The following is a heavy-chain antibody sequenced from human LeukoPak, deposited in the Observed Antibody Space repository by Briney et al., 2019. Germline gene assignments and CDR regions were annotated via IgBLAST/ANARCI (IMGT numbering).Heavy chain of an antibody. Sequence: GGSLRLSCAASGFTFSSYAMSWVRQAPGKGLEWVSAISGSGGSTYYADSVKGRFTISRDNSKNTLYLQMNSLRAEDTAVYYCAKYYDFWSGYYNDYWGQGTLVTVSS. D-gene: IGHD3-3*01. CDR1: GFTFSSYA. CDR2: ISGSGGST. CDR3: AKYYDFWSGYYNDY. V-gene: IGHV3-23*01. J-gene: IGHJ4*02.